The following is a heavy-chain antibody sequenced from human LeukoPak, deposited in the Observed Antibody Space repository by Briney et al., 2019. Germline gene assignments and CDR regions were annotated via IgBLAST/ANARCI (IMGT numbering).Heavy chain of an antibody. D-gene: IGHD1-7*01. CDR2: VYSDDIR. V-gene: IGHV3-53*05. Sequence: PGGSLRLSCVDSGVAVSSSYMSWVRQAPGKGLEWVSIVYSDDIRYYVDSVKGRFSISRDNSKNTLYLQMNSLRAEDTAVYCCAKIPGPPYNWDYRPPLGAFDIWGQGTMVTVSS. J-gene: IGHJ3*02. CDR3: AKIPGPPYNWDYRPPLGAFDI. CDR1: GVAVSSSY.